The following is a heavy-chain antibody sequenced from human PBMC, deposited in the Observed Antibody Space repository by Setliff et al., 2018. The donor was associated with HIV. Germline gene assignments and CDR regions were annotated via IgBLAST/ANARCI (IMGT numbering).Heavy chain of an antibody. CDR1: GFTFNNFA. Sequence: GGSLRLSCAASGFTFNNFAMSWVRQAPGKGLEWVSVVSRNGSTTYYADSVKGRFTISRDNSKNTLYLQMNSLRAEDTAIYYCAKGGRQYQLLFDYLDVWGKGTTVTVSS. CDR3: AKGGRQYQLLFDYLDV. CDR2: VSRNGSTT. J-gene: IGHJ6*03. V-gene: IGHV3-23*01. D-gene: IGHD2-2*01.